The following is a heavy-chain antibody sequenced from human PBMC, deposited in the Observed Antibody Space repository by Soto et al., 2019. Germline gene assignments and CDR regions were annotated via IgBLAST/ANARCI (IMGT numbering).Heavy chain of an antibody. D-gene: IGHD1-26*01. V-gene: IGHV3-30*18. CDR3: AKNWGYGGNRAYGMDV. Sequence: PGGSLRLSCAASGFTFSSYGMHWVRQAPGKGLEWVAVISHDGGNKYYADSVKGRFTISRDNSKNTLYLQMNSLRAEDTAVYYCAKNWGYGGNRAYGMDVWGQGTTVTVSS. CDR2: ISHDGGNK. CDR1: GFTFSSYG. J-gene: IGHJ6*02.